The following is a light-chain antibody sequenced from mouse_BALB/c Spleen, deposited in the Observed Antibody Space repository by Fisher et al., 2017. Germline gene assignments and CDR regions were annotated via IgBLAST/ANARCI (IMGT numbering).Light chain of an antibody. Sequence: IVMTQTTASLAVSLGQRATISCKASQSVDYDGDSYMNWYQQKPGQPPKLLIYLASNLESGVPARFSGSGSRADFTLTIDPVEADDAATYYCQQNNEDPWTFGGGTKLEIK. CDR3: QQNNEDPWT. CDR2: LAS. CDR1: QSVDYDGDSY. J-gene: IGKJ1*01. V-gene: IGKV3-10*01.